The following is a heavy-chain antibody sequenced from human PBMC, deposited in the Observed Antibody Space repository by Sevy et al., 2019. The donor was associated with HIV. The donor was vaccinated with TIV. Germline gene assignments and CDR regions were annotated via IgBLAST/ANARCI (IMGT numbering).Heavy chain of an antibody. V-gene: IGHV3-23*01. CDR1: GFTFSSYA. CDR2: ISGSGGST. Sequence: GRSLRLSCAASGFTFSSYAMSWVRQAPGKGLEWVSAISGSGGSTYYADSVKGRFTISRDNSKNTLYLQMNSLRAEDTAVYYCAKLALAGPTTNSWFDPWGQGTLVTVSS. J-gene: IGHJ5*02. D-gene: IGHD4-17*01. CDR3: AKLALAGPTTNSWFDP.